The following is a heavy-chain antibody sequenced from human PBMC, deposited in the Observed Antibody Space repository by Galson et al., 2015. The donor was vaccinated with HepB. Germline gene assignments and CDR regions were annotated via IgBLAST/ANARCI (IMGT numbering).Heavy chain of an antibody. J-gene: IGHJ4*02. CDR2: ISASTIYT. D-gene: IGHD4-17*01. V-gene: IGHV3-11*06. Sequence: SLRLSCAASGFTFSVYYMSWIRQAPGKGLEWLSYISASTIYTNYADSVKGRFTVSRDSAKNSLNLQMNSLRAEDTAVYYCARVADADYGDHTHFDSWGQGTLVTVSS. CDR3: ARVADADYGDHTHFDS. CDR1: GFTFSVYY.